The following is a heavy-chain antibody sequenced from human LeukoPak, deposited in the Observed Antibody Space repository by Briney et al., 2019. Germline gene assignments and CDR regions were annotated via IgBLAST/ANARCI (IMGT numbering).Heavy chain of an antibody. V-gene: IGHV4-59*12. Sequence: PSETLSLTCTVSGGSISSYYWSWIRQPPGKGLEWIGYIYYSGSTNYNPSLKSRVTISVDTSKNQFSLKLSSVTAADTAVYYCARRLYPPPFQIDYWGQGTLVTVSS. J-gene: IGHJ4*02. CDR2: IYYSGST. CDR3: ARRLYPPPFQIDY. D-gene: IGHD2-21*01. CDR1: GGSISSYY.